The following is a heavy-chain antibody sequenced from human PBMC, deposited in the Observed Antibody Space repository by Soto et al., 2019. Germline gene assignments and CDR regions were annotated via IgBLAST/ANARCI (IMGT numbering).Heavy chain of an antibody. Sequence: QVQLVESGGGVVQPGRSLRLSCEASGFTFSSSSMHWVRQAPGKGLEWVAVISYDGISKVYADSVQGRFTISRDISKNALNLQTNSLRTEDRAVHYVVRDKIRGTPDYCDDWGQGTRVTV. CDR3: VRDKIRGTPDYCDD. J-gene: IGHJ4*02. CDR2: ISYDGISK. V-gene: IGHV3-30-3*01. D-gene: IGHD2-15*01. CDR1: GFTFSSSS.